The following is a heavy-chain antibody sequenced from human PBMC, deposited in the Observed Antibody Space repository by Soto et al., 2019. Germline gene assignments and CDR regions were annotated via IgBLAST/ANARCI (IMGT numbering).Heavy chain of an antibody. V-gene: IGHV1-18*01. CDR1: GYTFTSYG. D-gene: IGHD2-15*01. CDR3: GRVGYCSGGSCYGSGTQGAH. J-gene: IGHJ4*02. CDR2: ISAYNGNT. Sequence: GASVKVSCKASGYTFTSYGISWVRQAPGQGLEWMGWISAYNGNTNYAQKLQGRATMTTDTSTSTAYMELRSLRSDDTAVYYCGRVGYCSGGSCYGSGTQGAHWGQGTLVTVSS.